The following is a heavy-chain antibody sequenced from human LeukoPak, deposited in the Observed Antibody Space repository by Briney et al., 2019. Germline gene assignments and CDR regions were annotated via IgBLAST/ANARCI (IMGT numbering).Heavy chain of an antibody. CDR1: GFTFSSYG. CDR2: ISGSGGST. D-gene: IGHD6-13*01. J-gene: IGHJ4*02. Sequence: PGGSLRLSCAASGFTFSSYGMSWVRQAPGKGLEWVSAISGSGGSTYYADSVKGRFTISRDNSKNTLYLQMNSLKTEDTAVYYCTTGGRGIAASFLDYWGQGTLVTVSS. CDR3: TTGGRGIAASFLDY. V-gene: IGHV3-23*01.